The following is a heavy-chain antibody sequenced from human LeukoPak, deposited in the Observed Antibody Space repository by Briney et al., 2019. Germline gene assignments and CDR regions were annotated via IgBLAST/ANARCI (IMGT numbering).Heavy chain of an antibody. D-gene: IGHD2-2*01. CDR1: GFTFSSYA. CDR3: AKDPRDIVVVPAAQAGIDY. CDR2: ISGSGGST. V-gene: IGHV3-23*01. J-gene: IGHJ4*02. Sequence: GGSLRLSCAASGFTFSSYAMSWVRQAPGKGLEWVSAISGSGGSTYYADSVKGRFTISRDNSKNTLYLQMNSLRAEDTAVYYCAKDPRDIVVVPAAQAGIDYWGQGTLVTVPS.